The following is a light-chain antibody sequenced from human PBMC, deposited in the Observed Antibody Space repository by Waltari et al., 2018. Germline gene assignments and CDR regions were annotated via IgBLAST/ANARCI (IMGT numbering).Light chain of an antibody. J-gene: IGLJ3*02. CDR1: NIGGRL. V-gene: IGLV3-21*02. CDR2: LNS. Sequence: SSVLTQAPSVSVAPGQTATITCGGDNIGGRLVHWYQQRPGRAPVLVVYLNSDRPSGIPDRFSGSKSGNAATLTSSRVEAGDEADYYCHVWDGKTVMFGGGTKLTVL. CDR3: HVWDGKTVM.